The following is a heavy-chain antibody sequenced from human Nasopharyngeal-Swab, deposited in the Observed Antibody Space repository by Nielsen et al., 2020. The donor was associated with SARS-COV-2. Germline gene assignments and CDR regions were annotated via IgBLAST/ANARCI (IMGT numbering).Heavy chain of an antibody. CDR1: GFTFSSYS. CDR3: ARGGVRSYWFDP. D-gene: IGHD3-16*01. J-gene: IGHJ5*02. CDR2: ISSSSSYI. Sequence: GGSLRLSCAASGFTFSSYSMNWVRQAPGKGREWVSSISSSSSYIYYADSVKGRFTISRDNAKNSLYLQMNSLRAEDTGVYYCARGGVRSYWFDPWGQGTLVTVSS. V-gene: IGHV3-21*01.